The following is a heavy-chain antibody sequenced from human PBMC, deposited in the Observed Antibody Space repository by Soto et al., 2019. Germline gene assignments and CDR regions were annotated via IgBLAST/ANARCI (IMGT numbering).Heavy chain of an antibody. Sequence: EVQLVESGGGLVKPGGSLRLSCAASGFTFSNAWMSWVRQAPGKGLEWVGRIKSKTDGGTTDYAAPVKGRFTISRDDSKNTLYLQMNSLKTEDTAVYYCTTDPATTVCTYTRARDYWGQGTLVTVSS. D-gene: IGHD4-4*01. CDR3: TTDPATTVCTYTRARDY. V-gene: IGHV3-15*01. CDR2: IKSKTDGGTT. CDR1: GFTFSNAW. J-gene: IGHJ4*02.